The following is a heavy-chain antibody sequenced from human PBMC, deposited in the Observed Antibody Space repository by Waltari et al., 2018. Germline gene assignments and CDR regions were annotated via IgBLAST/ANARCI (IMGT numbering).Heavy chain of an antibody. CDR3: ATVVRLRFLEWLGLFDY. J-gene: IGHJ4*02. CDR2: FDPEDGET. V-gene: IGHV1-24*01. D-gene: IGHD3-3*01. Sequence: QVQLVQSGAEVKKPGASVKVSCKVSGYTLTALSMHWVRQALGKGLEWMGGFDPEDGETIYAQKFQGRVTMTEDTSTDTAYMELSSLRSEDTAVYYCATVVRLRFLEWLGLFDYWGQGTLVTVSS. CDR1: GYTLTALS.